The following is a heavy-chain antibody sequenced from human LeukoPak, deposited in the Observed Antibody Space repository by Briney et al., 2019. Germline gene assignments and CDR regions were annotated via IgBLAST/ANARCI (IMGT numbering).Heavy chain of an antibody. J-gene: IGHJ4*02. CDR1: GGSISRGGYY. V-gene: IGHV4-31*03. CDR3: VSYSSSSGHFDY. Sequence: SQTLSLTCTVSGGSISRGGYYWSWIRQHPGKGLEWIGYIYYSGSTYYNPSLKSRAAISVDTSKNQFSLKLSSVTAADTAVYYCVSYSSSSGHFDYWGQGTLVTVSS. D-gene: IGHD6-6*01. CDR2: IYYSGST.